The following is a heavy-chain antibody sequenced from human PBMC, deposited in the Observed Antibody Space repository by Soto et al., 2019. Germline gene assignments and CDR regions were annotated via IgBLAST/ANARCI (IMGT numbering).Heavy chain of an antibody. V-gene: IGHV3-30*18. D-gene: IGHD3-10*01. CDR3: AKVLPRVRGVIYPIDY. J-gene: IGHJ4*02. CDR2: ISYDGSNK. Sequence: QVQLVESGGGVVQPGRSLRLSCAASGFTFSSYGMHWVRQAPGKGLEWVAVISYDGSNKYYADSVKGRFTISRDNSKNTLYLQMNCLRAEDTAVYYCAKVLPRVRGVIYPIDYWGQGTLVTVSS. CDR1: GFTFSSYG.